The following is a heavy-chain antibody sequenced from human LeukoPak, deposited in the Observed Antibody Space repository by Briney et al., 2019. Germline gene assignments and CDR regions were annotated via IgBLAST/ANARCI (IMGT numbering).Heavy chain of an antibody. Sequence: PGGSLRLSCAASGFTFSSSWMHWVRQVPGKGLVWVSRINSDGSSTSYADSVKGRFTISRDNAKNTLYLQMNSLRAEDTAVYYCGLSVVVPAASLDYWGQGTLVTVSS. D-gene: IGHD2-2*01. CDR1: GFTFSSSW. V-gene: IGHV3-74*01. CDR3: GLSVVVPAASLDY. CDR2: INSDGSST. J-gene: IGHJ4*02.